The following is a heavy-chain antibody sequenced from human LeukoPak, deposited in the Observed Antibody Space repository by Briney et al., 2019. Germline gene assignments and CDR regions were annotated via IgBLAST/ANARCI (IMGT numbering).Heavy chain of an antibody. CDR3: ARDDYDSNGYYLFDC. CDR2: IYSTGDT. D-gene: IGHD3-22*01. J-gene: IGHJ4*02. CDR1: GFTVSSKY. Sequence: PGGSLRLSCAVSGFTVSSKYMSWVRQAPGKGLEWVSVIYSTGDTRYADSVKGRFTISRDNSKNTLYLQMNSLRAEDMAVYYCARDDYDSNGYYLFDCWGQGALVTVSS. V-gene: IGHV3-66*01.